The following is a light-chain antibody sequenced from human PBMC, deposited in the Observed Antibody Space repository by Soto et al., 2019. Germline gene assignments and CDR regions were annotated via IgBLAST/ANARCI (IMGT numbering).Light chain of an antibody. CDR1: QTISSW. J-gene: IGKJ1*01. CDR3: QQRSNWPPSWT. CDR2: KAS. Sequence: DIQMTQSPSTLSGSVGDRVTITCRASQTISSWLAWYQQKPGKAPKLLIYKASTLKSGVPSRFSGSGSGTEFTLTISSLQPDDFAVYYCQQRSNWPPSWTFGQGTKV. V-gene: IGKV1-5*03.